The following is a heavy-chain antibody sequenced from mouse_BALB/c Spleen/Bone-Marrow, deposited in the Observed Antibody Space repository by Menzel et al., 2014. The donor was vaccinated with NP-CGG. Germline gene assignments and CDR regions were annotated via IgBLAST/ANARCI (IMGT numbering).Heavy chain of an antibody. D-gene: IGHD4-1*01. CDR2: ISNLAYSI. Sequence: DVHLVESGGGLAQPGGSRRLSCAASGFSFSDYGMAWVRQAPGKGPEWVGFISNLAYSIYYADTVTGRFTISRENAKNALFLEMSSLRSEDTAMYYCTRSNVPGAMDYWGQGTSVTVSS. J-gene: IGHJ4*01. CDR3: TRSNVPGAMDY. CDR1: GFSFSDYG. V-gene: IGHV5-15*02.